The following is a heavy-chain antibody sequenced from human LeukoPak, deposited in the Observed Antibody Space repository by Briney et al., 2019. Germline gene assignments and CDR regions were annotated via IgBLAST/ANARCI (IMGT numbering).Heavy chain of an antibody. J-gene: IGHJ4*02. Sequence: ASVKVSCKASGYTFSSYYMHWVRQAPGQGLEWMGIINPSGGSTSYAHKFQGRVTMTRDTSTSTAYMELSRLRSDDTAVYYCASANDDFWSGYPPPFDYWGQGTLVTVSS. CDR1: GYTFSSYY. D-gene: IGHD3-3*01. CDR2: INPSGGST. V-gene: IGHV1-46*01. CDR3: ASANDDFWSGYPPPFDY.